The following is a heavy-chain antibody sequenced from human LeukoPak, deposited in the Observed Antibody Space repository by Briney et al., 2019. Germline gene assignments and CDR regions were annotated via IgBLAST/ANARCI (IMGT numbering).Heavy chain of an antibody. J-gene: IGHJ3*02. D-gene: IGHD1-1*01. CDR1: GGSISSSSYY. CDR3: ARENGVFHGFHI. V-gene: IGHV4-39*07. Sequence: SETLSLTCTVSGGSISSSSYYWGWIRQPPGKGLEWIGSIYYSGSTYYNPSLKSRVTISVDTSKNQISLKLSSVTAADTAVYYCARENGVFHGFHIWGQGTMVTVSS. CDR2: IYYSGST.